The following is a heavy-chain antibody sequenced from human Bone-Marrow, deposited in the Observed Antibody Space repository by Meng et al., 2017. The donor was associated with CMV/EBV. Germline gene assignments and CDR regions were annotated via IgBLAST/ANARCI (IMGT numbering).Heavy chain of an antibody. CDR3: ARDWVGALYYNMDV. CDR1: GFTFSSYS. V-gene: IGHV3-21*01. J-gene: IGHJ6*01. Sequence: GESLKISCAASGFTFSSYSMNWVRQAPGKGLEWVSSISSSSSYIYYADSVKGRFTISRDNAKNSLYLQMNSLRAEDTAVYYCARDWVGALYYNMDVWGQGTTVTGYS. D-gene: IGHD1-26*01. CDR2: ISSSSSYI.